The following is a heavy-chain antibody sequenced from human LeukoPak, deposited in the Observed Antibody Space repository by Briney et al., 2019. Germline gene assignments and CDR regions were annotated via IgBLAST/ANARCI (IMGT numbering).Heavy chain of an antibody. J-gene: IGHJ5*02. CDR1: GGSISSGGYY. V-gene: IGHV4-30-2*01. CDR3: ARARAKSGYSYGLGA. Sequence: SSQTLSLTCTVSGGSISSGGYYWSWIRQPPGKGLEWIGYIYHSGSTYYNPSLKSRVTISVDRSKNQFSLKLSSVTAADTAVYYCARARAKSGYSYGLGAWGQGTLVTDSS. D-gene: IGHD5-18*01. CDR2: IYHSGST.